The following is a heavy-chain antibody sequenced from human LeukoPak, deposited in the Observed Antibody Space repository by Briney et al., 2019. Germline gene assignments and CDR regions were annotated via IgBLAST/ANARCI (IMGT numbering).Heavy chain of an antibody. D-gene: IGHD3-9*01. CDR2: ISSSSSYI. V-gene: IGHV3-21*03. CDR1: GFTFSSYT. J-gene: IGHJ4*02. CDR3: SKLYYDILTGSDY. Sequence: SGGSLRLSCAASGFTFSSYTMTWVRQAPGKGLEWVSSISSSSSYIYYADSVKGRFTISRDNSKNTLYLQMNSLKTEDTAVYYCSKLYYDILTGSDYWGQGTLVTVSS.